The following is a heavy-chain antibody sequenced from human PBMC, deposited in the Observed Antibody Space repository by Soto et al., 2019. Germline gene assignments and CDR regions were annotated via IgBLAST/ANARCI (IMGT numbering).Heavy chain of an antibody. D-gene: IGHD6-6*01. V-gene: IGHV3-48*03. CDR2: ISSSSSYI. Sequence: EVQLVESGGGLVQPGGSLRLSCAASGFTFSSYEMNWVRQAPGKGLEWVSYISSSSSYIYYADSVKGRFTISRDNAKNSLYLQMNSLRAEDTAVYYCARVSSSSYYFDYWGQGTLVTVSS. J-gene: IGHJ4*02. CDR3: ARVSSSSYYFDY. CDR1: GFTFSSYE.